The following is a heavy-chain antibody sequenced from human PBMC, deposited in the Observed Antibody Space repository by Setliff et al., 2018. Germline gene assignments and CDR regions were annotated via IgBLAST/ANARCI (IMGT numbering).Heavy chain of an antibody. CDR2: INPSSGAT. CDR1: GYTFTGYY. J-gene: IGHJ5*02. CDR3: ARDTYIGDFWSGYYIQGRFDP. D-gene: IGHD3-3*01. V-gene: IGHV1-2*06. Sequence: ASVKVSCKASGYTFTGYYMYWVRQAPGQGLEWMGRINPSSGATIYAQKFQGRVTMTSDTSISTAYMELSSLRSEDTAVYYCARDTYIGDFWSGYYIQGRFDPWGQGTLVTVSS.